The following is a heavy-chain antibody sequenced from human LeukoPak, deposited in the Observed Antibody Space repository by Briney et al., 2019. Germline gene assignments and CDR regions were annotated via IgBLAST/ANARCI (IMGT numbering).Heavy chain of an antibody. CDR2: ISGSGGST. CDR1: GFTFSSYA. J-gene: IGHJ3*02. CDR3: ANAGYSSSWSAFDI. V-gene: IGHV3-23*01. D-gene: IGHD6-13*01. Sequence: GGSLRLSCAASGFTFSSYAMSWVRQAPGKGLEWVSAISGSGGSTYYADSVRGRFTISRDNSKNTLYLQMNSLRAEDTAVYYCANAGYSSSWSAFDIWGQGTMVTVSS.